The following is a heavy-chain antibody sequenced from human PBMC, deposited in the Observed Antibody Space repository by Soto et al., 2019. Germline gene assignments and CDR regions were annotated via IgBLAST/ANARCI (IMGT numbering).Heavy chain of an antibody. Sequence: QVQLVESGGGVVQPGRSLRLSCAASGFTFSSYGMHWVSQAPGKGLEWVAVIWYDGSNKNYADSVKGRFTISRDNSKKTLYLQINSLRAEDTAVYYCAREGQRGSYEMDYWGQGTLVTVSS. J-gene: IGHJ4*02. CDR2: IWYDGSNK. V-gene: IGHV3-33*01. D-gene: IGHD1-26*01. CDR3: AREGQRGSYEMDY. CDR1: GFTFSSYG.